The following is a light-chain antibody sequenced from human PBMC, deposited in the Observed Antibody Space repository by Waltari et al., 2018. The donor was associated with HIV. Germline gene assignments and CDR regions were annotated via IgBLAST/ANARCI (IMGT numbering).Light chain of an antibody. Sequence: QSALTQPRSVSGSPGQSVTISCTGTSSDVGYYNYVSWYQQYPGKAPKLMIYDATKRPSGVLDRFSASKSGNTASLTSSGLQAEDEADYYCCSYAGGNKVFGGGTKLTVL. CDR1: SSDVGYYNY. CDR3: CSYAGGNKV. J-gene: IGLJ3*02. CDR2: DAT. V-gene: IGLV2-11*01.